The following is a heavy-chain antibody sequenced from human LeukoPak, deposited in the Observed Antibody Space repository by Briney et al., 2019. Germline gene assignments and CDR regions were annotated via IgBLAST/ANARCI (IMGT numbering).Heavy chain of an antibody. Sequence: PGGSLRLSCAASGFTFSSYAMHWVRQAPGKGLEWVAVISYDGSNRYYADSVKGRFTISRDNSKNTLYLQMNSLRAEDTAVYYCARDSHYGDHITAYFDYWGQGTLVTVSS. D-gene: IGHD4-17*01. V-gene: IGHV3-30*04. CDR1: GFTFSSYA. CDR3: ARDSHYGDHITAYFDY. CDR2: ISYDGSNR. J-gene: IGHJ4*02.